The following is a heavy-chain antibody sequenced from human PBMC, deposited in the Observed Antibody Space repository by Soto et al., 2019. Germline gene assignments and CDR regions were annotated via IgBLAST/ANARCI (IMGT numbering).Heavy chain of an antibody. CDR3: ARSGYSSGWYEYYFYX. D-gene: IGHD6-19*01. CDR2: IDHSDSYT. CDR1: GYSFTSYW. Sequence: GESLKISWKGSGYSFTSYWISWVRQMPGKGVELMGMIDHSDSYTNYSPSFQGHVTISADKSISTAYLQWSSLKASDTAMFYCARSGYSSGWYEYYFYXWGQGTLVTVSX. V-gene: IGHV5-10-1*01. J-gene: IGHJ4*02.